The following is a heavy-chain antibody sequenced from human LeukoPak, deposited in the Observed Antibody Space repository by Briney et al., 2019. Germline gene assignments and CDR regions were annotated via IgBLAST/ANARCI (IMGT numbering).Heavy chain of an antibody. CDR3: ARETDFGVVTN. CDR1: GYSVPSNVGS. V-gene: IGHV6-1*01. D-gene: IGHD3-3*01. J-gene: IGHJ4*02. CDR2: TYYRYKWYN. Sequence: SQTLPLTCDFSGYSVPSNVGSWTCITQSPSRALEGLGRTYYRYKWYNDYAISVKSRISIKPDTSKNQFSLQVNSVTPEDTAVYYCARETDFGVVTNWGQGTLVTVSS.